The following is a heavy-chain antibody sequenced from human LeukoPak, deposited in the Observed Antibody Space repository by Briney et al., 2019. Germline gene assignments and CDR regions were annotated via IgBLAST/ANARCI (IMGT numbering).Heavy chain of an antibody. CDR2: FHPGSGAT. J-gene: IGHJ4*02. Sequence: ASVKVSCKASENSFGDYYLHWVRQAPGQGLEWMGWFHPGSGATGYAQRFQGRVAMTSDTAVSTAFMQLSRLRSDDTALYYCAIKRIRGNPFDYWGQGTLVTVSS. D-gene: IGHD2/OR15-2a*01. CDR3: AIKRIRGNPFDY. V-gene: IGHV1-2*02. CDR1: ENSFGDYY.